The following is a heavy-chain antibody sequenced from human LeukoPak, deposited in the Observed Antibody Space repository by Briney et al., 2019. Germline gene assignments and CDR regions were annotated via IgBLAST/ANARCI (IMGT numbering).Heavy chain of an antibody. CDR2: ISSSSSYI. Sequence: GGSLRLSCAASGFTFSSYSMNWARQAPGKGLEWVSSISSSSSYIYYADSVKGRFTISRDNAKNSLYLQMNSLRAEDTAVYYSARGAAEIAAAGRYYYYGMDVWGQGTTVTVSS. CDR3: ARGAAEIAAAGRYYYYGMDV. J-gene: IGHJ6*02. D-gene: IGHD6-13*01. V-gene: IGHV3-21*01. CDR1: GFTFSSYS.